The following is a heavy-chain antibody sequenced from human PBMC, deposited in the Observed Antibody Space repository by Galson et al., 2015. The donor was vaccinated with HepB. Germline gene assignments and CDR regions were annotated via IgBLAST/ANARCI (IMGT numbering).Heavy chain of an antibody. J-gene: IGHJ4*02. D-gene: IGHD6-19*01. CDR2: IYSGGST. Sequence: SLRLSCAVSVFTVSSNYMSWVCQAPGKGLEWVSVIYSGGSTYYADSVKGRFTISRDNSKNTLYLQMNSLRAEDTAVYYCARLPGGSGWYYFDYWGQGTLVTVSS. CDR1: VFTVSSNY. V-gene: IGHV3-53*01. CDR3: ARLPGGSGWYYFDY.